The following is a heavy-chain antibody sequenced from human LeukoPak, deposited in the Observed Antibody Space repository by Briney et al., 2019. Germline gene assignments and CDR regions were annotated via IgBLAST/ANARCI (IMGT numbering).Heavy chain of an antibody. CDR3: VYGPNHYYFDH. Sequence: LETLSLTCTVSGDSISGYYYTWIRQPTEKDLEWIGYVHDTGSTNYNPSLKSRVTISLDTSMKQFSLNLRSVTAADAAVYFCVYGPNHYYFDHWGQGTLVTVSS. J-gene: IGHJ4*02. V-gene: IGHV4-59*01. CDR2: VHDTGST. CDR1: GDSISGYY. D-gene: IGHD3-16*01.